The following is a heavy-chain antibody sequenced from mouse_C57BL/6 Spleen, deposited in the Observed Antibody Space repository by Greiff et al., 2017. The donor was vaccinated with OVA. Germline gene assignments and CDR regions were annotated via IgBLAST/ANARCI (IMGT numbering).Heavy chain of an antibody. CDR2: IYPGDGDT. Sequence: QVQLKQSGPELVKPGASVKISCKASGYAFSSSWMNWVKQRPGKGLEWIGRIYPGDGDTNYNGKFKGKATLTADKSSSTAYMQLSSLTSEDSAVYFCARSADSSDADYWGQGTTLTVSA. V-gene: IGHV1-82*01. J-gene: IGHJ2*01. D-gene: IGHD3-2*02. CDR1: GYAFSSSW. CDR3: ARSADSSDADY.